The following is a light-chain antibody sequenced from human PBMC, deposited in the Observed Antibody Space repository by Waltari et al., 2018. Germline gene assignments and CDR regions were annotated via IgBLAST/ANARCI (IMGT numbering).Light chain of an antibody. CDR2: AAS. J-gene: IGKJ1*01. CDR3: QQSYSLSWT. Sequence: DIPMTQPPPSLSASDGYRVTITCLASQTISNYLNWYQQKPGKAPKVVIYAASSLQSGVPSGFSGSGSGTDFTLTISSLQPDDFATYYCQQSYSLSWTFGQGTTVEIK. CDR1: QTISNY. V-gene: IGKV1-39*01.